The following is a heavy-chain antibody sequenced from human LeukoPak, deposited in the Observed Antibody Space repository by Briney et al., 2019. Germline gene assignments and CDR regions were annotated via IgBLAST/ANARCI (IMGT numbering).Heavy chain of an antibody. J-gene: IGHJ6*03. Sequence: GGSLRLSCAASGFTFSSYAMSWVRQAPGKGLEWVSAISGSGGSTYYADSVKGRFTISRDNSKNTLYLQMNSLRAEDTAVYYCAKAGRGIAAAGTYYYYYYMDVWGKGTTVTVSS. CDR2: ISGSGGST. CDR3: AKAGRGIAAAGTYYYYYYMDV. CDR1: GFTFSSYA. V-gene: IGHV3-23*01. D-gene: IGHD6-13*01.